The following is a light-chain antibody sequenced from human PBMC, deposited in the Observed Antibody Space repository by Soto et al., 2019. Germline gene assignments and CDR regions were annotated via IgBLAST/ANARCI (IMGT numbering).Light chain of an antibody. CDR3: AAWDDSMNAL. CDR2: LND. J-gene: IGLJ1*01. Sequence: QSALTQPPSLSATPGQRVNISCSGSCSNIGDNAVNWYQQLPGAAPKLLIYLNDQRPSGVPDRFSGSKSGTSAFLAISGLQSEDEADYYCAAWDDSMNALLGTGTKVTVL. CDR1: CSNIGDNA. V-gene: IGLV1-44*01.